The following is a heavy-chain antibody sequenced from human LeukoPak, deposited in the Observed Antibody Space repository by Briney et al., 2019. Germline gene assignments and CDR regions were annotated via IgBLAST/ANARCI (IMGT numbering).Heavy chain of an antibody. V-gene: IGHV3-7*01. J-gene: IGHJ4*02. Sequence: GGSLRLSCAASGFTFNNYWMSWVRQAPGKGLEWVANIKQDGSQIYYVDSLKGRFTISRDNAKKSVYLQMNSLRGEDTAVYYCARIGYSSSSRDYWGQGTLVTVSS. CDR1: GFTFNNYW. D-gene: IGHD6-6*01. CDR3: ARIGYSSSSRDY. CDR2: IKQDGSQI.